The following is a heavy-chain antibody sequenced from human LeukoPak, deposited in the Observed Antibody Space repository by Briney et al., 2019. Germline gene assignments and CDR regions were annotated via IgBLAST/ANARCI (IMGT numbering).Heavy chain of an antibody. CDR2: IYHSGST. D-gene: IGHD4-23*01. Sequence: SETLSLTCAVSGGSISSSNWWSWVRQPPGKGLEWIGEIYHSGSTNYNPSLKSRVTISVDTSKNQFSLKLSSVTAADTAVYYCARNLGVDYGGNSNFDYWGQGTLVTVSS. CDR3: ARNLGVDYGGNSNFDY. CDR1: GGSISSSNW. J-gene: IGHJ4*02. V-gene: IGHV4-4*02.